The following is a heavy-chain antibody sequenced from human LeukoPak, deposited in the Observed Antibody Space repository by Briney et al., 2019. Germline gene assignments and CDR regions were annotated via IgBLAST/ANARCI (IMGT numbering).Heavy chain of an antibody. J-gene: IGHJ3*02. CDR1: GFTFSGYE. D-gene: IGHD2-21*02. V-gene: IGHV3-48*03. CDR3: ARTATDAFDI. Sequence: GGSLRLSCAASGFTFSGYEMNWVRQAPGKGLEWISYISNSGSTIYYADSVKGRFTISRDNAKNTLYLQMSSLRAEDTAVYYCARTATDAFDIWGQGTMVTVSS. CDR2: ISNSGSTI.